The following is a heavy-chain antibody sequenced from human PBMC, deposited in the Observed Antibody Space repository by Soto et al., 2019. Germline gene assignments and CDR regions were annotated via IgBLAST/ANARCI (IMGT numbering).Heavy chain of an antibody. V-gene: IGHV3-23*01. J-gene: IGHJ4*02. D-gene: IGHD3-10*01. Sequence: LSCAASGFTFSSSAMTWVRQAPGKGLEWVSTINDSGGGTFYADSVKGRFTISRDNSENTLYLQMNSLRAEDTAVYYCAKDPASYTSRSSYYFDYWGQGTLVTVSS. CDR1: GFTFSSSA. CDR2: INDSGGGT. CDR3: AKDPASYTSRSSYYFDY.